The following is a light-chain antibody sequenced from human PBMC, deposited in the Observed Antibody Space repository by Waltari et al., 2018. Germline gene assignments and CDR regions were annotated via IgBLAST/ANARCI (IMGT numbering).Light chain of an antibody. CDR3: CSYTGRSSYV. Sequence: QSALTQPRSVSGSPGQSVTISCTGTSTDVGGYDFVSWYQQHPGKAPKLMIYDVIKRPSGVPHRFSGSKCGNTAALTISGLQAEDEADYYCCSYTGRSSYVFGTGTKVTVL. CDR2: DVI. V-gene: IGLV2-11*01. CDR1: STDVGGYDF. J-gene: IGLJ1*01.